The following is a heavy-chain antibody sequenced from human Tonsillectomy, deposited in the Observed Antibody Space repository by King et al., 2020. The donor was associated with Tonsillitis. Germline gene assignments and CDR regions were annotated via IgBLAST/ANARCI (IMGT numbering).Heavy chain of an antibody. D-gene: IGHD4-11*01. Sequence: VQLVESGGGLVKPGGSLRLSCAASGFTFSDAWMSWVRQAPGKGLEWVGRIKSKTDGGTTDYAAPVKGRFTISRDDSKNTLYLQMNSLKTEDTAVYYWTDIQSNYYGMDVWGQGTTVTVSS. CDR3: TDIQSNYYGMDV. J-gene: IGHJ6*02. CDR2: IKSKTDGGTT. V-gene: IGHV3-15*01. CDR1: GFTFSDAW.